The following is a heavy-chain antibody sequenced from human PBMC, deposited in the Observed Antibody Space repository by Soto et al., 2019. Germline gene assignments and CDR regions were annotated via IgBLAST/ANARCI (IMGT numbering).Heavy chain of an antibody. J-gene: IGHJ4*01. CDR3: ARENVLSYVDTAMVDYFDY. Sequence: ASVKVSCKASGYTFNTYSISWVRQAPGQGLEWMVWISGYNGDTHYAQKFQGRVTMTTDTSTSTAYMELRSLRSDDTAMYYCARENVLSYVDTAMVDYFDYWG. D-gene: IGHD5-18*01. CDR1: GYTFNTYS. V-gene: IGHV1-18*01. CDR2: ISGYNGDT.